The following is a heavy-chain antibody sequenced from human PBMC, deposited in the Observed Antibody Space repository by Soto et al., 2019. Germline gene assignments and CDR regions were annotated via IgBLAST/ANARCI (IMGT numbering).Heavy chain of an antibody. V-gene: IGHV3-23*01. CDR3: AKDYIGITGTGASFWFDP. Sequence: LRLSCAASGFTFSSYAMSWVRQAPGKGLEWVSAISGSGGGTYYADSVKGRFTISRDNSKNTLYLQMNSLRAEDTAVYYCAKDYIGITGTGASFWFDPWGQGTLVTVSS. CDR1: GFTFSSYA. D-gene: IGHD1-20*01. J-gene: IGHJ5*02. CDR2: ISGSGGGT.